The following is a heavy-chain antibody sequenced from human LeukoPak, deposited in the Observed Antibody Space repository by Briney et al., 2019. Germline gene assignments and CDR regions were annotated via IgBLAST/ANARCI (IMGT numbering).Heavy chain of an antibody. D-gene: IGHD6-13*01. V-gene: IGHV3-53*01. J-gene: IGHJ4*02. Sequence: GGSLRLSCAASGFTVSSNYMSWVRQAPGKGLEWVSVIYSGGSTYYADSVKGRFTISRDNSKNTLYLQMNSLRAEDTAVYYCARGPHSSSWSGGFDYWGQGTLVTVSS. CDR2: IYSGGST. CDR1: GFTVSSNY. CDR3: ARGPHSSSWSGGFDY.